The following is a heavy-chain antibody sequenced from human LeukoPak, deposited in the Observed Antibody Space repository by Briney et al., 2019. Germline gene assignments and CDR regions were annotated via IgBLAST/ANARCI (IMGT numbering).Heavy chain of an antibody. CDR3: ARDEAVAGTVSFGMDV. Sequence: ASVKVSCKASGYTFTSYYIHWVRQAPGQGLDWMGIINPSGGSTSYVQNFQGRVTMTRDTSTSTVYMELSSLRSEDTAVYYCARDEAVAGTVSFGMDVWGQGTTVTVSS. J-gene: IGHJ6*02. D-gene: IGHD6-19*01. V-gene: IGHV1-46*01. CDR1: GYTFTSYY. CDR2: INPSGGST.